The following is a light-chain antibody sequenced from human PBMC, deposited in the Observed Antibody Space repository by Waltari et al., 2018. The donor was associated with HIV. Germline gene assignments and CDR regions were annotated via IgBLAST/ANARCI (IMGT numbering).Light chain of an antibody. CDR1: SSDIGAYNC. CDR3: SSYTTSSTWV. V-gene: IGLV2-18*02. CDR2: EVT. J-gene: IGLJ3*02. Sequence: QSALTQPPSVSGSLGQSVTIPCTGTSSDIGAYNCVSGYQQSPGTAPKRRIYEVTHRPSGVPVRFSGSKSGNTASLTISGLQADDEADYYCSSYTTSSTWVFGGGTKLTVL.